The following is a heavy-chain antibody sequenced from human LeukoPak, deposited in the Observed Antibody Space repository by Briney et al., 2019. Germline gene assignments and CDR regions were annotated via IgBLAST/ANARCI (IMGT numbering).Heavy chain of an antibody. CDR1: GFAFTTYA. CDR3: AGDGGRYLQPTDY. V-gene: IGHV3-23*01. CDR2: ITGSGDST. J-gene: IGHJ4*02. D-gene: IGHD1-26*01. Sequence: GRSLRLSCAASGFAFTTYAISWVRQAPGNGLEWVSSITGSGDSTCYADSVKGRFTISSDYSKNTLYLQMNRLRAEVTAVYHCAGDGGRYLQPTDYWGQGTLVTVSS.